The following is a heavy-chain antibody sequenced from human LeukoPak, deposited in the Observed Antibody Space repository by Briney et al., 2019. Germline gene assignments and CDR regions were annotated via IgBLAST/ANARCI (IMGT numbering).Heavy chain of an antibody. CDR2: INPNSGGT. J-gene: IGHJ5*02. D-gene: IGHD2-8*01. Sequence: GASVKVSCKASGYTFTGYYMHWVRQAPGQGLEWMGWINPNSGGTNYAQKFQGRVTMTRDTSISTAYMELSRLRSDDTAVYYCARDYQECDGVCYPNWFDPWGQGTLVTVSS. CDR3: ARDYQECDGVCYPNWFDP. V-gene: IGHV1-2*02. CDR1: GYTFTGYY.